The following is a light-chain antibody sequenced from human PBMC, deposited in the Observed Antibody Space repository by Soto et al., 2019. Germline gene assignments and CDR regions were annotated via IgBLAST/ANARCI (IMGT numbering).Light chain of an antibody. CDR2: GAS. V-gene: IGKV3-20*01. J-gene: IGKJ4*01. CDR3: QQYGSSPFT. Sequence: EIVLTQSPGTLSLSPGERATLSCRASQSVTSSDLAWYQQKSGQAPRLLIYGASSRATGIPDWFSGNGSGTDFTLTINRLEPEDLAVYYCQQYGSSPFTFGGGTKVEIK. CDR1: QSVTSSD.